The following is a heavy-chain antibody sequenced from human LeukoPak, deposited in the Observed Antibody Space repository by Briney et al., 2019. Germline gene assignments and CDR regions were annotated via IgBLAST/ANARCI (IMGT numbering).Heavy chain of an antibody. J-gene: IGHJ5*02. CDR1: GGSISSPIHY. V-gene: IGHV4-39*07. Sequence: PSETLSLTCTVSGGSISSPIHYWGWIRQSPGKGPEWVASIYYSGTTYYNPSLKSRVTISVDTSKNQFSLKLSSVTAADTAVYYCARVRAVRHPYYYGSGNWFDPWGQGTLVTVSS. CDR3: ARVRAVRHPYYYGSGNWFDP. D-gene: IGHD3-10*01. CDR2: IYYSGTT.